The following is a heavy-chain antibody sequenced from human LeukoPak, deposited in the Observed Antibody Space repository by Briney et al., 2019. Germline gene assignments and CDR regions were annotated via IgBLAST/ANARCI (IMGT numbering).Heavy chain of an antibody. CDR1: RGSYSGYY. CDR3: ARAAKTYYYDSSGYNDY. V-gene: IGHV4-34*01. J-gene: IGHJ4*02. D-gene: IGHD3-22*01. CDR2: INHSGST. Sequence: SETLSLTCAVSRGSYSGYYWSWIRKPPGKGLEWIGEINHSGSTNYNPSLKSRVTISVDTSKNQFSLKLSSVTAADTAVYYCARAAKTYYYDSSGYNDYWGQGTLVTVSS.